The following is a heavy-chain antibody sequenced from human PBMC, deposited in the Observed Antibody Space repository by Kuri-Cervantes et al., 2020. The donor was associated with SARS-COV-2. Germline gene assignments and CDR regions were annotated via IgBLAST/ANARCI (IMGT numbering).Heavy chain of an antibody. Sequence: GGSLRLSCAASGFTLSNYNMNWVRQAPGKGLEWVSSISSAGTYIHYADSVKGRFTISRDIPKNSLHLQMNSLRVEDTAVYYCARAYYDFWSGYYRDAFDIWGQGTMVTVSS. D-gene: IGHD3-3*01. J-gene: IGHJ3*02. CDR2: ISSAGTYI. V-gene: IGHV3-21*01. CDR1: GFTLSNYN. CDR3: ARAYYDFWSGYYRDAFDI.